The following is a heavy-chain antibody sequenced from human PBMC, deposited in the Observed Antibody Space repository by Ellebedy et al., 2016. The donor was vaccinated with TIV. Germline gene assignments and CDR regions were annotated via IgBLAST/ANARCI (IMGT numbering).Heavy chain of an antibody. V-gene: IGHV3-33*08. CDR1: GFTFSSYG. D-gene: IGHD4-17*01. Sequence: GESLKISCAASGFTFSSYGLHWVRQAPGKGLEWVAVIWFDGTKKNYADSVKGRFTISRDNSKNTLYLQMNSLRAEDTAVYYCARDYGDSLWGLDYWGQGTLVTVSS. CDR3: ARDYGDSLWGLDY. J-gene: IGHJ4*02. CDR2: IWFDGTKK.